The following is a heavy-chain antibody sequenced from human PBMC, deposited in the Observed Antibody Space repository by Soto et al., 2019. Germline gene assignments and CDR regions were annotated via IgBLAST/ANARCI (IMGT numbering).Heavy chain of an antibody. Sequence: AGGSLRLSCAASGFTFSTYWMHWVRQAPGKGLVWVSRINSDGSSATYADSVKGRFTISRDNAKNTLYLQMISLRAEDTAVYYYASDGTYTFDSWAQGAPVTVSS. CDR3: ASDGTYTFDS. CDR2: INSDGSSA. V-gene: IGHV3-74*01. J-gene: IGHJ4*02. D-gene: IGHD1-7*01. CDR1: GFTFSTYW.